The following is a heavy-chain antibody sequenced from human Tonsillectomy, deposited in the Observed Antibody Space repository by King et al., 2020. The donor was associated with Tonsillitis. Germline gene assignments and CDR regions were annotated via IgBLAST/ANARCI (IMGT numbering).Heavy chain of an antibody. Sequence: VQLVESGGGVVQPGRSLRLSCAASGFTFSSYAMHWVRQAPGKGLEWVAVISYDGSNKYYADSVKGRFTISRDNSKNTLYLQMNSLRAEDTAVYYCARDNTDNYDFWSGYYSDGWFDPWGQGTLVTVSS. D-gene: IGHD3-3*01. V-gene: IGHV3-30*04. J-gene: IGHJ5*02. CDR3: ARDNTDNYDFWSGYYSDGWFDP. CDR2: ISYDGSNK. CDR1: GFTFSSYA.